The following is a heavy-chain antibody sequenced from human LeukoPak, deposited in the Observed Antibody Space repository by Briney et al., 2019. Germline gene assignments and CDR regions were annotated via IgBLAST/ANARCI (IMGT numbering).Heavy chain of an antibody. CDR3: ARESDSGYNIDC. CDR2: VNSDGSST. V-gene: IGHV3-74*01. D-gene: IGHD3-3*01. J-gene: IGHJ4*02. CDR1: GFTFSSYA. Sequence: GGPLRLSRAASGFTFSSYAMHWVRQAPGKGLVWVSRVNSDGSSTSYADSVKGRFTISRDNAKNTLYLQMNSLRAEDTAVYYCARESDSGYNIDCWGQGTLVTVSS.